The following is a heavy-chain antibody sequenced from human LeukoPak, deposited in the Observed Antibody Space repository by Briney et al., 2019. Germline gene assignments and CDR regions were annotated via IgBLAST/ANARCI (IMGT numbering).Heavy chain of an antibody. CDR1: GFTFSNYA. D-gene: IGHD3-10*01. V-gene: IGHV3-23*01. Sequence: PGGSLRLSCVASGFTFSNYAMSWVRQAPGKGLEWVSAISGNGAGTYYADSVKGRFTISRDNSKNTLYLQMNSLRAEDTAVYYCAPTITMVRGVIDTPSWGQGTLVTVSS. CDR2: ISGNGAGT. CDR3: APTITMVRGVIDTPS. J-gene: IGHJ5*02.